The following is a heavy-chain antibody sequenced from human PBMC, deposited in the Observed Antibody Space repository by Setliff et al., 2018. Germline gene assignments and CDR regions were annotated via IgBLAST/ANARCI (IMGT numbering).Heavy chain of an antibody. CDR2: TIPLLPLP. CDR3: ARNAITGTTKKYYYYMDV. J-gene: IGHJ6*03. Sequence: SVKVSCKASGGTLSTLAIAWVRQAPGQGLEWMGGTIPLLPLPNYAVKFQGRITITADKSTSTAYMELSSLTSEDTAVYYCARNAITGTTKKYYYYMDVWGQGTAVTVSS. V-gene: IGHV1-69*10. D-gene: IGHD1-7*01. CDR1: GGTLSTLA.